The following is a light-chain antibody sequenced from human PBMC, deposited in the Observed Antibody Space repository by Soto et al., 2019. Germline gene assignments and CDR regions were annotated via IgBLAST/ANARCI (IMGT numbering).Light chain of an antibody. Sequence: QSALTQPASVSGSPGQSITISCTGTSSDIGSYKFVSWYQQHPGKAPKLIIYDVNYRPSGISHRFSGSKSGNTASLTISGLQAEDEADYYCSSYTTSSTFVVFGGGTKLTVL. J-gene: IGLJ2*01. CDR2: DVN. CDR3: SSYTTSSTFVV. CDR1: SSDIGSYKF. V-gene: IGLV2-14*01.